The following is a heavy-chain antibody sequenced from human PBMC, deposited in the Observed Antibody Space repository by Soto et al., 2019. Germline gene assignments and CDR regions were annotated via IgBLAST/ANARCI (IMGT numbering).Heavy chain of an antibody. J-gene: IGHJ6*02. CDR3: AADALYSGSYPYYYFSMDV. D-gene: IGHD1-26*01. Sequence: GASVKVSCKASGFTFTTSAVQWVRQARGQRLEWIGWIVVGSGNTNYAQKFQERVTITRDMSTSSAYMELSSLRSEDTAVYYCAADALYSGSYPYYYFSMDVWGQGTTVTVSS. CDR1: GFTFTTSA. V-gene: IGHV1-58*01. CDR2: IVVGSGNT.